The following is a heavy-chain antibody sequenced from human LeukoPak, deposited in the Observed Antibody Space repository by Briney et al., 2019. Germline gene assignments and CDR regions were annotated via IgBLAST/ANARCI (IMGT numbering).Heavy chain of an antibody. J-gene: IGHJ3*02. V-gene: IGHV3-23*01. Sequence: GGSLRLSCAASGLTFSNYAMTWVRLAPGKGLEWVSSLSGSGGATWYAGSVKGRFTISRDNSKNTLYLRMNSPRAEDTAVYYCAKDRTPYSRSGGYYLGAFDIWGHGTLVTVSS. D-gene: IGHD3-10*01. CDR2: LSGSGGAT. CDR1: GLTFSNYA. CDR3: AKDRTPYSRSGGYYLGAFDI.